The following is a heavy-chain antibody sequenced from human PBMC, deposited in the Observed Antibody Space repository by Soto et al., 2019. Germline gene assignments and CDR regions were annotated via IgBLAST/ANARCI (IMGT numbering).Heavy chain of an antibody. CDR2: IYHTGST. V-gene: IGHV4-39*01. CDR1: GGSISSSSYY. J-gene: IGHJ4*02. Sequence: SETLSLTCTVSGGSISSSSYYWVWIRQPPGKGLEWIGSIYHTGSTYYNPSLQIQVTISVDTSKSQFSLKLSSVTAADTAVYYCARRILWGTTTVFDYWGQGTLVTVSS. CDR3: ARRILWGTTTVFDY. D-gene: IGHD3-9*01.